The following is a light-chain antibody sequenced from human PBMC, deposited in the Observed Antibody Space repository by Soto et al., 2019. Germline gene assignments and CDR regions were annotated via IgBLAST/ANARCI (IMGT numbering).Light chain of an antibody. J-gene: IGLJ3*02. CDR3: SSYAGSNNWV. CDR1: SSDVGGYNY. Sequence: QAVVTQPPSASGSPGQSVTISCTGTSSDVGGYNYVSWYQQHPGKAPKLMISEVTKRPSGVPDRFSGSKSGNTASLTVSGLQAEDEADYYCSSYAGSNNWVFGGGTQLTVL. CDR2: EVT. V-gene: IGLV2-8*01.